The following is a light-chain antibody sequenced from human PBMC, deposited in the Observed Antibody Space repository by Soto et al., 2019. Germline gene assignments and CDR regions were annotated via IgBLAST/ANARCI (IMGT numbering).Light chain of an antibody. CDR3: QKYDSYSWT. J-gene: IGKJ1*01. Sequence: QMTQSPSTLSSFLGDRVTITCRASQSISSWVAWYQQKTGKAPKIRVYQESPLERGVPLRVRGSGSGTELNLTINRLQSDDFATYYCQKYDSYSWTFGQGTKVDIK. CDR2: QES. V-gene: IGKV1-5*03. CDR1: QSISSW.